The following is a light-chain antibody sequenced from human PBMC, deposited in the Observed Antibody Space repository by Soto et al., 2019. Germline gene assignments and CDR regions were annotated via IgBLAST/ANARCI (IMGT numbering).Light chain of an antibody. CDR2: DAS. CDR3: QQRSNWPPYT. V-gene: IGKV3-11*01. Sequence: EIVLTQSPATLSLSPGERATLSCRASQSVSSYLAWYQQKPGQAPRLLIYDASNRATGIPARFSGSGSGTAFTITISSLEPEDFAVYYCQQRSNWPPYTFGQGTNLEIK. J-gene: IGKJ2*01. CDR1: QSVSSY.